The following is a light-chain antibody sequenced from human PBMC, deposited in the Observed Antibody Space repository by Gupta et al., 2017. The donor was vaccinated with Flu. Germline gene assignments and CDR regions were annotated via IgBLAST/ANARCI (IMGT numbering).Light chain of an antibody. CDR1: QSSDSW. J-gene: IGKJ1*01. CDR2: KGS. CDR3: EQVRSFPWT. V-gene: IGKV1-5*03. Sequence: IPTPQPPSTLSASVGDRVTITCPASQSSDSWLAWYQQKPGKAPKLLIYKGSKVETGVPSRLSGSGSGTGLTVAVISRQPEDFANCNCEQVRSFPWTFGQWTRVEIK.